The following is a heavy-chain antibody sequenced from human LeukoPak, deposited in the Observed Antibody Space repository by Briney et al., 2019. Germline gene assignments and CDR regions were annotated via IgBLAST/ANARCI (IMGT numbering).Heavy chain of an antibody. CDR2: IYSGGST. J-gene: IGHJ6*02. Sequence: GGSLRLSCAASGFTVSSNYMSWVRQAPGKGLEWVSVIYSGGSTYYADSVKGRFTISRDNSKNTLYLQMNSLRAEDTAVYYCARYYGSGRGYYGLDVWGQGTTVTVFS. V-gene: IGHV3-66*01. CDR3: ARYYGSGRGYYGLDV. CDR1: GFTVSSNY. D-gene: IGHD3-10*01.